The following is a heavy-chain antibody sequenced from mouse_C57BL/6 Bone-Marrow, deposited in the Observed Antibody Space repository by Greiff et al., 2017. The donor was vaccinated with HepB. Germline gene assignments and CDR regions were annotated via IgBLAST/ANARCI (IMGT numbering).Heavy chain of an antibody. CDR3: ARALTGTY. D-gene: IGHD4-1*01. CDR2: ISSGGSYT. V-gene: IGHV5-6*01. J-gene: IGHJ3*01. Sequence: EVMLVESGGDLVKPGGSLKLSCAASGFTFSSYGMSWVRQTPDKRLEWVATISSGGSYTYYPDSVKGRFTISRDNAKNTLYLQMSSLKSEDTAMYYWARALTGTYWGQGTLVTVSA. CDR1: GFTFSSYG.